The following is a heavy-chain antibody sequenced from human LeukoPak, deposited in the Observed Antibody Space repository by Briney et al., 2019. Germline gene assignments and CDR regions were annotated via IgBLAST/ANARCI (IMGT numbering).Heavy chain of an antibody. D-gene: IGHD1-7*01. CDR1: GYTFTSYY. J-gene: IGHJ3*02. CDR2: INPSGGST. Sequence: GASVKVSCKTSGYTFTSYYVHWVRQAPGQGLEWMGIINPSGGSTSYAQKFQGRVTMTRDTSTSTAYMELSSLKSEDAAVYYCARGGRPQRIIGTTVGVAAFDIWGQGTMVTVSS. V-gene: IGHV1-46*01. CDR3: ARGGRPQRIIGTTVGVAAFDI.